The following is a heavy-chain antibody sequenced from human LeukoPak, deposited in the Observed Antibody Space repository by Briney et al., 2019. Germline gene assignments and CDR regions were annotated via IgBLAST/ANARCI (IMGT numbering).Heavy chain of an antibody. D-gene: IGHD3-22*01. J-gene: IGHJ4*02. CDR2: IWYDGSNK. V-gene: IGHV3-33*01. CDR1: GFTFSSYG. CDR3: ARHHYYYDTSGYLDY. Sequence: GGSLRLSCAASGFTFSSYGMHWVRQAPGKGLEWVAVIWYDGSNKYYADSVKGRFTISRDNSKNTLYLQMNSLRAEDTAVYYCARHHYYYDTSGYLDYWGQGTLVTVSS.